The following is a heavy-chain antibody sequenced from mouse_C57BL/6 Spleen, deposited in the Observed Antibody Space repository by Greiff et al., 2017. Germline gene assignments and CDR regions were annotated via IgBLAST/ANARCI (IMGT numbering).Heavy chain of an antibody. D-gene: IGHD1-1*01. J-gene: IGHJ1*03. CDR3: ARMDYYGSHWYFDV. CDR1: GYTFTSYW. CDR2: IDPSDSYT. V-gene: IGHV1-50*01. Sequence: QVQLQQPGAELVKPGASVKLSCKASGYTFTSYWMQWVKQRPGQGLEWIGEIDPSDSYTNYNQKFKGKVTLTVDTSSSTAYMQLSSLTSEDSAVYYCARMDYYGSHWYFDVWGTGTTVTVSS.